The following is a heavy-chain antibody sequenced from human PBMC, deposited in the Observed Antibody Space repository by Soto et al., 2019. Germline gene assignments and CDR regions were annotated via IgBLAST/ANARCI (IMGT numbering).Heavy chain of an antibody. CDR2: VYHTGRT. D-gene: IGHD3-3*01. CDR3: ARDFAYFDA. Sequence: QVQLQESGPGLVKPSETLSLTCTVSGGSFKSGSYSWSWIRQPPGKGLEWIGYVYHTGRTSYNPSLKSRGSISMDTSKQQFSLNLDSVTAADTAVYFCARDFAYFDAWGQGTLVTVSS. J-gene: IGHJ4*02. V-gene: IGHV4-61*01. CDR1: GGSFKSGSYS.